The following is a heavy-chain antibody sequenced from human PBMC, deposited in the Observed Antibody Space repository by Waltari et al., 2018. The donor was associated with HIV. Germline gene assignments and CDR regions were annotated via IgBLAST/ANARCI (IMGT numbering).Heavy chain of an antibody. CDR2: ISGSGGTT. D-gene: IGHD2-15*01. CDR3: AVVVAATQKTIGD. J-gene: IGHJ4*02. CDR1: GFTFRSYA. Sequence: EVQLLESGGGLVQPGGSLRLSCAASGFTFRSYAMRRVRRAPGKGLEWVSAISGSGGTTYYADSVKGRFTISRDNSKNTLFLQMNSLAAEDTAVYYCAVVVAATQKTIGDWGQGTLVTVSS. V-gene: IGHV3-23*01.